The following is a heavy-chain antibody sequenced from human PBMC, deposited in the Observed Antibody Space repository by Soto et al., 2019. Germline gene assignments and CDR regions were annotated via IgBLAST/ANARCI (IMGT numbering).Heavy chain of an antibody. CDR1: GYAFSNND. V-gene: IGHV1-8*01. CDR2: MNPNSGNG. CDR3: ARMATSGTLNWFDP. Sequence: QVQLVQSGAEVKKPGASVKVSCQASGYAFSNNDISWVRQGTGQGLEWMGWMNPNSGNGGYAQKFQGRVTMTRDTSTSTPYMELSSLTSDDTAIYYCARMATSGTLNWFDPWGQGTLVTVSS. J-gene: IGHJ5*02.